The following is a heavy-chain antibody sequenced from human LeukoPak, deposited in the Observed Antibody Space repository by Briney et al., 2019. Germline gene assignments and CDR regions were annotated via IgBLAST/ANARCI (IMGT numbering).Heavy chain of an antibody. CDR2: IKYDGSAT. J-gene: IGHJ4*02. V-gene: IGHV3-74*01. Sequence: SGGSLRLSCVGSEFSFSSYWIHWVRQAPEKGPEWVLSIKYDGSATTFADSVKGRFSISTDSAKNTAYLQMNSLRVEDTAIYYCAMDINGDLFHVWGQGTLVTVSS. CDR3: AMDINGDLFHV. D-gene: IGHD2-2*03. CDR1: EFSFSSYW.